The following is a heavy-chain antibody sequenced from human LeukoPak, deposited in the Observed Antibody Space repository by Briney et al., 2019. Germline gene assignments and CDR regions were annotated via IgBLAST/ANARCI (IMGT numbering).Heavy chain of an antibody. D-gene: IGHD5-24*01. V-gene: IGHV4-34*01. CDR1: GGSFSGYY. Sequence: PSETLSLTCAVYGGSFSGYYWSWIRQSPGKGLEWIGEINHSGSTNYNPSLKSRVTISVDTSKNQFSLKLSSVTAADTAVYYCARATRRWLHYIDYWGQGTLVTVSS. J-gene: IGHJ4*02. CDR2: INHSGST. CDR3: ARATRRWLHYIDY.